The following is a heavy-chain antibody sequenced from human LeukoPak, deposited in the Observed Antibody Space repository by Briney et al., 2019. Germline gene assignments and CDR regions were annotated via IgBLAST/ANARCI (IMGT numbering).Heavy chain of an antibody. V-gene: IGHV1-69-2*01. Sequence: ASVTVSCKVSGYTFTDYYMHWVQQAPGKGLEWMGLVDPEDGETIYAEKFQGRVTITADTSTDTAYMELSSLRSEDTAVYYCATGGLAAAGSGNWFDPWGQGTLVTVSS. CDR3: ATGGLAAAGSGNWFDP. CDR1: GYTFTDYY. CDR2: VDPEDGET. D-gene: IGHD6-13*01. J-gene: IGHJ5*02.